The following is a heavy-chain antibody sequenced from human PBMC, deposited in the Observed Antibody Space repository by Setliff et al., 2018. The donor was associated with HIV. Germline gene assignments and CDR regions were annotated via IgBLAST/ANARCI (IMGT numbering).Heavy chain of an antibody. V-gene: IGHV3-72*01. J-gene: IGHJ4*02. CDR1: GFTLSDHF. Sequence: GESLRLSCAASGFTLSDHFMDWVRQAPGKGLEWVGRTKHKPSGYATEYAASVQGRFTFSRDDSKNSLYLQMNSLKIEDTAVYFCGAFLSGYPYWGQGTLVTVSS. CDR2: TKHKPSGYAT. D-gene: IGHD3-3*01. CDR3: GAFLSGYPY.